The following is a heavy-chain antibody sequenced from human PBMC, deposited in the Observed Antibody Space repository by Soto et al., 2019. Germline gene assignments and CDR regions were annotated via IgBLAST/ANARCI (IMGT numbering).Heavy chain of an antibody. CDR1: GYSFTTYG. V-gene: IGHV1-18*01. D-gene: IGHD3-10*01. CDR2: INGYGHGA. CDR3: VRDLNGDFYY. J-gene: IGHJ4*02. Sequence: QVQLVQSGAEVRQPGASVKVSCKASGYSFTTYGMSWVRQAPGQGLEYMGWINGYGHGAKYVQRFQGRFSMATDTSPNTVYMDLRSLTSGHTAVYYCVRDLNGDFYYWGQGTVVIVSP.